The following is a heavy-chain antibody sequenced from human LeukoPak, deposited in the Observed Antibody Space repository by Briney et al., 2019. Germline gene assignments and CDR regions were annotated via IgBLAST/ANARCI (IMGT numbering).Heavy chain of an antibody. Sequence: SETLSLTCTVSGGSISSYYWSWIRQPPGKGLEWIGYIFYTGSTNYNPSLKSRVTISVDTSKNQFSLKLSSVTAADTAVYYCATRPDYDFWSGYSNWFDPWGQGTLVTVSS. V-gene: IGHV4-59*12. CDR2: IFYTGST. CDR1: GGSISSYY. D-gene: IGHD3-3*01. J-gene: IGHJ5*02. CDR3: ATRPDYDFWSGYSNWFDP.